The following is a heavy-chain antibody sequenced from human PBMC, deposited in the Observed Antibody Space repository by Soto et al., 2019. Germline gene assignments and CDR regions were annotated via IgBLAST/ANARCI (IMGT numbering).Heavy chain of an antibody. J-gene: IGHJ6*01. CDR2: ISAYNGNT. Sequence: ASVKVSCKASGYTFTSYGISWVRQAPGQGLEWMGWISAYNGNTNYAQKLQGRVTMTTDTSTSTAYTELSSLRSDDTAVYYCARDRRVIVVVPAAPLYYYYGMDVWGQGTTVTVSS. CDR1: GYTFTSYG. V-gene: IGHV1-18*01. D-gene: IGHD2-2*01. CDR3: ARDRRVIVVVPAAPLYYYYGMDV.